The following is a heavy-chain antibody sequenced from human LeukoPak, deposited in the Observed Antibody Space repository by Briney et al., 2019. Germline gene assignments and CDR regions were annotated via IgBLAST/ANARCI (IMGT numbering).Heavy chain of an antibody. V-gene: IGHV3-53*01. CDR2: IYSGGST. CDR3: ARELHYDFWSGYGGGYFDY. J-gene: IGHJ4*02. Sequence: GGSLRLSCAASGFTVSSNYMSWVRQTPGKGLEWVSVIYSGGSTYYADSVKGRFTISRDNSKNTLYLQMNSLRAEDTAVYYCARELHYDFWSGYGGGYFDYWGQGTLVTVSP. CDR1: GFTVSSNY. D-gene: IGHD3-3*01.